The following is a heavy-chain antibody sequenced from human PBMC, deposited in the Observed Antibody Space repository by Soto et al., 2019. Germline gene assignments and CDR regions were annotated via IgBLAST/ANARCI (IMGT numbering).Heavy chain of an antibody. CDR2: ISWNSGSI. CDR1: GFTFDDYA. J-gene: IGHJ4*02. CDR3: AKVVNWNYASLHLDY. Sequence: EVQLVEAGGGLVQPGRSLRLSCAASGFTFDDYAMHWVRQAPGKGLEWVSGISWNSGSIGYADPVKGRFTISRDNAKNSLYLQMNSLRAEDTALYYCAKVVNWNYASLHLDYWGQGTLVTVSS. D-gene: IGHD1-7*01. V-gene: IGHV3-9*01.